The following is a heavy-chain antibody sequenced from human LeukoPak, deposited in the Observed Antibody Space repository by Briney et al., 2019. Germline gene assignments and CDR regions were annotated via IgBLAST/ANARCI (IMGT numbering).Heavy chain of an antibody. V-gene: IGHV3-48*03. Sequence: GGSLRLSCAASGFTFSSYAMHWVRQAPGKGLEWVSYISSSGSTIYYADSVKGRFTISRDNAKNSLYLQMNSLRAEDTAVYYCARENSSGWFDYWGQGTLVTVSS. J-gene: IGHJ4*02. CDR2: ISSSGSTI. D-gene: IGHD6-19*01. CDR1: GFTFSSYA. CDR3: ARENSSGWFDY.